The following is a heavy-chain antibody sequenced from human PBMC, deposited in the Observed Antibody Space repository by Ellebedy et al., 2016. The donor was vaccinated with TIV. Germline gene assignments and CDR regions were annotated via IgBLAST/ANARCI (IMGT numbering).Heavy chain of an antibody. CDR2: IYYSGST. CDR3: ASLAYSYGYGAGCFDL. J-gene: IGHJ2*01. CDR1: GGSISSGDYY. V-gene: IGHV4-30-4*01. D-gene: IGHD5-18*01. Sequence: SETLSLTCTVSGGSISSGDYYWSWIRQPPGKGLEWIGYIYYSGSTYYNPSLKSRVTISVDTSKNQFSLKLSSVTAADTAVYYCASLAYSYGYGAGCFDLWGRGTLVTVSS.